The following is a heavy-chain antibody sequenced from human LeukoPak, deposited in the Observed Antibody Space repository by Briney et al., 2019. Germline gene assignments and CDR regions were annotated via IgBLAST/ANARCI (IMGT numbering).Heavy chain of an antibody. V-gene: IGHV3-15*01. D-gene: IGHD6-19*01. Sequence: PGGSLRLSCTASGFTFSDAWMSWVRRAPGKGLEWVGHIKSKTYGGATLYAAPVKGRFTISRDDSEDTMYLLMNSLKTEDTAVYFCTRDQTPIIAVAGHPWGQGALVTVSS. CDR1: GFTFSDAW. J-gene: IGHJ5*02. CDR2: IKSKTYGGAT. CDR3: TRDQTPIIAVAGHP.